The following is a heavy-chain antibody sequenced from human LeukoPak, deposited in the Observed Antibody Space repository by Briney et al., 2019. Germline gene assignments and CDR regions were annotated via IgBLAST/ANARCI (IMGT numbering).Heavy chain of an antibody. J-gene: IGHJ4*02. CDR1: GGTFSSYG. Sequence: SVKVSCKASGGTFSSYGISWVRQAPGQGLEWMGRFIPILGIANYAQKFQGRVTITADKSTSTTYMELSSLKSEDTAVYYCARDREGGSFRLGFDYWGQGTLVTVSS. V-gene: IGHV1-69*04. D-gene: IGHD3-3*01. CDR2: FIPILGIA. CDR3: ARDREGGSFRLGFDY.